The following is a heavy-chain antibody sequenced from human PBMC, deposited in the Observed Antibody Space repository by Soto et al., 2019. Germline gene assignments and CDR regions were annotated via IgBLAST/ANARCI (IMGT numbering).Heavy chain of an antibody. CDR2: IYYSGST. J-gene: IGHJ5*02. Sequence: SETLSLTCTVSGGSISSGGYYWSWIRQPPGKGLEWIGYIYYSGSTNYNPSLKSRVTISVDTSKNQFSLKLSSVTAADTAVYYCARDRICSGGSCFARWFDPWGQGTLVTVSS. CDR3: ARDRICSGGSCFARWFDP. V-gene: IGHV4-61*08. D-gene: IGHD2-15*01. CDR1: GGSISSGGYY.